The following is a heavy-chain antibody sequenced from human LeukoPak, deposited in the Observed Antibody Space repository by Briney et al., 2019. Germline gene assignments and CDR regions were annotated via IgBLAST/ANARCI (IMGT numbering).Heavy chain of an antibody. D-gene: IGHD2-15*01. CDR3: ARSMGYCSGGSCFPFDY. V-gene: IGHV3-7*03. Sequence: GGSLRLSCAASGFSVSSFWTTWVRQAPGKGLEWVANIKQDESEKNYVGSVKGRFTISRDNAKNSLYLQMSSLRAEDTAIYFCARSMGYCSGGSCFPFDYWGQGTLVTVSS. CDR2: IKQDESEK. CDR1: GFSVSSFW. J-gene: IGHJ4*02.